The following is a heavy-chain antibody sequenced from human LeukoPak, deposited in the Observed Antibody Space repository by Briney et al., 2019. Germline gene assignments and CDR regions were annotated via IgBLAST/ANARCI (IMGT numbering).Heavy chain of an antibody. CDR2: ISYDGSNK. V-gene: IGHV3-30-3*01. CDR1: GFTFSSYA. J-gene: IGHJ4*02. D-gene: IGHD1-26*01. Sequence: PGGSLRLSCAASGFTFSSYAMHWVRQAPGKGLEWVAVISYDGSNKYYADSVKGRFTISRDNSKNTLYLQMNSLRAEDTAVYYCARDAKSGSYYEWVNEFDYWGQGTLVTVSS. CDR3: ARDAKSGSYYEWVNEFDY.